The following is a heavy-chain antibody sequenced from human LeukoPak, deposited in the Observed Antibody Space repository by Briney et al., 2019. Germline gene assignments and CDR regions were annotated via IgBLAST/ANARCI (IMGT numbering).Heavy chain of an antibody. J-gene: IGHJ6*03. Sequence: GRSLRLSCAASGFTFSSYAMHWVRQAPGKGLEWVAVISYHGSNNYYADSVKGRFTISRDNSKNTLYLQMNSLRAEDTAVYYCARDGSYYYYYYMDVWGKGTTVTVSS. D-gene: IGHD1-26*01. CDR1: GFTFSSYA. V-gene: IGHV3-30-3*01. CDR2: ISYHGSNN. CDR3: ARDGSYYYYYYMDV.